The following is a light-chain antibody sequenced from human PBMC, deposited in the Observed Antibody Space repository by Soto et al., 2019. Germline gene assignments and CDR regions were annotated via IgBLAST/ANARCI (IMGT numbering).Light chain of an antibody. CDR1: QGIGND. V-gene: IGKV1-6*01. CDR2: AAS. Sequence: AIQLTQPPSSLSASVGDTVTITCRASQGIGNDLGWYQQKSGKAPKLLIYAASNLRSAVPSRFSGSGSGTDFTLTISGLQPEDVATYYCLQDNNYPLTFGGGTKVDIK. J-gene: IGKJ4*01. CDR3: LQDNNYPLT.